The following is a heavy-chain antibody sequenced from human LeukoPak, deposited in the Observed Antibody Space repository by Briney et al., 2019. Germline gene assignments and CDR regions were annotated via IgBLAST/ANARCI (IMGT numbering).Heavy chain of an antibody. CDR1: GFTFSSYS. CDR2: ISSGSSYI. D-gene: IGHD6-13*01. J-gene: IGHJ4*02. CDR3: ARAPPRHSSSWTGPFDY. V-gene: IGHV3-21*01. Sequence: GGSLRLSCAASGFTFSSYSMNWVRQAPGKGLEWVSSISSGSSYIYYADSVKGRFTISRDNAKNSLYLQMNSLRAEDTAVYYCARAPPRHSSSWTGPFDYWGQGTLVTVSS.